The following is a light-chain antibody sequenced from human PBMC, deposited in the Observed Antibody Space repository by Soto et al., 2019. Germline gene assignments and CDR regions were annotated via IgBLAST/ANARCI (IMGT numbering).Light chain of an antibody. CDR2: DAS. J-gene: IGKJ1*01. CDR1: QTISSW. V-gene: IGKV1-5*01. CDR3: QQHNSYSRT. Sequence: QVTQSTCTLSASDRAIGPMTCRASQTISSWLAWYQQKPGKAPKLLIYDASSLESGVPSRFSGSAFGTEFTLTISSLQPDDSATYYCQQHNSYSRTFGQGTKVDIK.